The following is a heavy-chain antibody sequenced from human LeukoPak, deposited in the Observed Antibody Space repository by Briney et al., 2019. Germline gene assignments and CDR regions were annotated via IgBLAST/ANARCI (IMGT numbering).Heavy chain of an antibody. Sequence: GGSLRLSCAASGFTFSSYAMIWVRQAPGKGLEWVSYISSAGGAIYYADSVKGRFTISRDNAKNSLYLQMNSLRAEDTAVYYCARDDGDNAYDYWGQGTLVTVSP. CDR3: ARDDGDNAYDY. CDR1: GFTFSSYA. V-gene: IGHV3-48*01. CDR2: ISSAGGAI. J-gene: IGHJ4*02. D-gene: IGHD4-17*01.